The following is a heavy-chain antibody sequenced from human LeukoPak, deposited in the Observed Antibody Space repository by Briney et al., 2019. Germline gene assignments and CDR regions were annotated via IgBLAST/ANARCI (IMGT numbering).Heavy chain of an antibody. Sequence: GGSLRLSCEAFGFILNNYWMPGFRQAPGKGLVWVSGINSDGSSRNSADSVKGRFTISRDNAKNTLYLQMNSLRAEDTAVYYCASASSHRIAAGGDYWGQGTLVTVSS. J-gene: IGHJ4*02. D-gene: IGHD6-13*01. V-gene: IGHV3-74*01. CDR3: ASASSHRIAAGGDY. CDR2: INSDGSSR. CDR1: GFILNNYW.